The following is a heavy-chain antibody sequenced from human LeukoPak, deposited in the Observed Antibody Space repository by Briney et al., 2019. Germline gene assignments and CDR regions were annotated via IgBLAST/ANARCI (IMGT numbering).Heavy chain of an antibody. V-gene: IGHV3-72*01. CDR3: ARVSPPGVSGYHYFDY. CDR2: SRNKANSYTT. Sequence: GGSLRLSCAASGFTFSDHCMDWVRQAPGKGLEWVGRSRNKANSYTTEYAASVKGRFSISRDDSKNSVYLQMNSLKAEDTAVYYCARVSPPGVSGYHYFDYWGQGTLVTVSS. D-gene: IGHD3-3*01. J-gene: IGHJ4*02. CDR1: GFTFSDHC.